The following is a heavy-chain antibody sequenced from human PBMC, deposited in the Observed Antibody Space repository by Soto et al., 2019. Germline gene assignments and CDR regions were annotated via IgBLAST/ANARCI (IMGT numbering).Heavy chain of an antibody. V-gene: IGHV3-74*01. Sequence: EVQLVESGGGLVQPGGSLRLSCAASGFTFSSYWMHWVRQAPGKRLVWVSRINRDGSSTSYADSVKGRFTISRDNAKNKLYLHMNSLRADDTAVYYCASVPEEYDICSGLNWYFDLWGRGTLVTVAS. CDR3: ASVPEEYDICSGLNWYFDL. CDR2: INRDGSST. J-gene: IGHJ2*01. CDR1: GFTFSSYW. D-gene: IGHD3-3*01.